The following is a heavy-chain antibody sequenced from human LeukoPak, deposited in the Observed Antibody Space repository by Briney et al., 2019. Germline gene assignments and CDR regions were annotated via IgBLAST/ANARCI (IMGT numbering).Heavy chain of an antibody. J-gene: IGHJ4*02. CDR3: AREVLDSYSSGWQFDY. D-gene: IGHD6-19*01. CDR1: GFTFSSYD. Sequence: GGSLRLSCAASGFTFSSYDMHWARQTPGKGLEWVSAIGTGGDTYYPDSVKGRFTISRENAENSLYLQMNSLRAGDTAVYYCAREVLDSYSSGWQFDYWGQGTLVTVSS. V-gene: IGHV3-13*04. CDR2: IGTGGDT.